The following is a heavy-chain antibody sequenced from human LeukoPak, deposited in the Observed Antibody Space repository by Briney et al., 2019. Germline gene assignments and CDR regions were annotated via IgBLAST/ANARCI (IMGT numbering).Heavy chain of an antibody. J-gene: IGHJ4*02. CDR3: ARHDGSNWYFKAIDY. CDR2: IYPGDSDT. Sequence: GESLKISCKGSGYRFTSYWIGWVRQMPGKGLEWMGIIYPGDSDTRYSPSFQGQVTISADKSISTAYLQWSSLKASDTAMYYCARHDGSNWYFKAIDYWGQGTLVTVSS. D-gene: IGHD6-13*01. CDR1: GYRFTSYW. V-gene: IGHV5-51*01.